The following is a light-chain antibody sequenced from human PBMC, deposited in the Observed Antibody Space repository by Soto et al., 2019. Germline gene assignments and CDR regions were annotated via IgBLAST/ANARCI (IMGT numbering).Light chain of an antibody. V-gene: IGKV3-20*01. Sequence: EIVLTQSPGTLSLSPGERATLSCRASQSVSSSYLAWYQQKPGQAPRLLIYGASSRATGIPDRFSGSGSGTDFTLTISSLQPEDFATYYCQHLNGYPITFGQGTRLEIK. CDR2: GAS. CDR1: QSVSSSY. J-gene: IGKJ5*01. CDR3: QHLNGYPIT.